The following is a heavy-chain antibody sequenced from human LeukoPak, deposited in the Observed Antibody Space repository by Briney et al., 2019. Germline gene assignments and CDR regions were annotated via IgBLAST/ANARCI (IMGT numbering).Heavy chain of an antibody. CDR2: IKQDGSGE. J-gene: IGHJ4*02. CDR3: TTGYSSGWYNEGNY. D-gene: IGHD6-19*01. Sequence: PGGALRLSCVASGSTFSRYWMSWVRQAPGKGLEWVAKIKQDGSGEYYLDSVKGRFTISRDNAKNSLYLQMNSLRADDTAVYFCTTGYSSGWYNEGNYWGQGTLVTVSS. V-gene: IGHV3-7*01. CDR1: GSTFSRYW.